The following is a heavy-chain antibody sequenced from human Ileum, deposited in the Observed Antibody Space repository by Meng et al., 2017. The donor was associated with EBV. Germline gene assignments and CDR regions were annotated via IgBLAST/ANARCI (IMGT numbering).Heavy chain of an antibody. D-gene: IGHD3-22*01. Sequence: QVQLQESGPGLVRPSGPRSLTCAVSGGSSSSSNWWSWVRQAPGKGLEWIGEIHHTESTNYNPSLKSRVTISVDKSKNQFSLKLSSATAADTAVYYCARESYSDSSGYYSLDYWGQGSLVTVSS. J-gene: IGHJ4*02. CDR1: GGSSSSSNW. CDR2: IHHTEST. V-gene: IGHV4-4*02. CDR3: ARESYSDSSGYYSLDY.